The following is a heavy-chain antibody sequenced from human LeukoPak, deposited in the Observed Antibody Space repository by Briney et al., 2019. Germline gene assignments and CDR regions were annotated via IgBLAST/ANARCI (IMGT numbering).Heavy chain of an antibody. CDR3: ARGACSGGSCKYCYYYYYMDV. D-gene: IGHD2-15*01. CDR2: INHSGST. J-gene: IGHJ6*03. CDR1: GGSFSGYY. Sequence: SETLSLTCAVYGGSFSGYYWSWIRQPPGKGLEWIGEINHSGSTNYNPSLESRVTISVDTSKNQFSLKLSSVTAADTAVYYCARGACSGGSCKYCYYYYYMDVWGKGTTVTVSS. V-gene: IGHV4-34*01.